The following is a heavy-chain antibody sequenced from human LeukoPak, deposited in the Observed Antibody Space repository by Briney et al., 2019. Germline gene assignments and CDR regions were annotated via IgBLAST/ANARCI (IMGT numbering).Heavy chain of an antibody. CDR3: ASGLGDSENYGGAFRDY. J-gene: IGHJ4*02. D-gene: IGHD1-26*01. CDR2: IDPSDSYT. CDR1: GYSFTNYW. Sequence: GESLKISCKGSGYSFTNYWINWVRQMPGKGLEWMGRIDPSDSYTNYSPSFQGHVTISADRSISTAYLQWSSLKASDTAMYYCASGLGDSENYGGAFRDYWGQGTLVTVSS. V-gene: IGHV5-10-1*01.